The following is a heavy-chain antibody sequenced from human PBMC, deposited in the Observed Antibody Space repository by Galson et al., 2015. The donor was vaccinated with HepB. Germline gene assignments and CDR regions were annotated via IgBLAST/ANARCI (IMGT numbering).Heavy chain of an antibody. CDR1: GFAFSDYW. CDR3: VRGGTGYGNFDS. J-gene: IGHJ4*02. V-gene: IGHV3-74*01. D-gene: IGHD5-18*01. CDR2: AYNDDSSA. Sequence: SLRLSCAASGFAFSDYWMHWVRQAPGKGLVWVSRAYNDDSSATYADSVKGRFTISRDSAKNTLYLQMNSLGAEDTAVYFCVRGGTGYGNFDSWGQGTLVTVSS.